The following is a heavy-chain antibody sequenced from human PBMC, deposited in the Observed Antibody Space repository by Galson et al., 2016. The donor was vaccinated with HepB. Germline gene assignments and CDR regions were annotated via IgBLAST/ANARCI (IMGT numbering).Heavy chain of an antibody. CDR2: ISNDGINK. CDR1: GFPFNIYS. D-gene: IGHD2-15*01. CDR3: ARDIIGYCSGGSCYYYHYGMDV. V-gene: IGHV3-30*03. Sequence: SLRLSCAASGFPFNIYSMNWVRQAPGKGLEWVAVISNDGINKYYADSVKGRFTISRDNSKNTLYLQMNSLRAEDTAVYYCARDIIGYCSGGSCYYYHYGMDVWGQGTTVTGSS. J-gene: IGHJ6*02.